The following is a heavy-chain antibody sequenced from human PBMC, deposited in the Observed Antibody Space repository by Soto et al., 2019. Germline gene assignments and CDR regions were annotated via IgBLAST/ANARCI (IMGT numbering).Heavy chain of an antibody. J-gene: IGHJ4*02. CDR1: GGSFSGYY. Sequence: PSETLSLTCAVYGGSFSGYYWNWIRQPPGKGLEWIGEISHSGSTNYNPSLKRRVTISVDTSKNQISLKLSSVTAADTAVYYCARAKYYYDSRDKTHPTPFDYWGQGTLVPVSS. D-gene: IGHD3-22*01. CDR2: ISHSGST. V-gene: IGHV4-34*01. CDR3: ARAKYYYDSRDKTHPTPFDY.